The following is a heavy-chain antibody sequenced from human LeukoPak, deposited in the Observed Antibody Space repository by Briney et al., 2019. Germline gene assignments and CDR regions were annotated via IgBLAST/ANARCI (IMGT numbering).Heavy chain of an antibody. CDR3: AKLGRDILTGSDAFDI. Sequence: GGSLRLSCAASGFTFSKYAMTWVRQAPGKGLECVSAIGGSVAETYSADSVKGRFTISRDNSKNTLYLQMNSLRAEDTAIYYCAKLGRDILTGSDAFDIWGQGTMVTVSS. J-gene: IGHJ3*02. CDR2: IGGSVAET. D-gene: IGHD3-9*01. V-gene: IGHV3-23*01. CDR1: GFTFSKYA.